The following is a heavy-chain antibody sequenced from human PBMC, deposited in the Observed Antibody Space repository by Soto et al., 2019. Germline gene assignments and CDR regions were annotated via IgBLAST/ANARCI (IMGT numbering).Heavy chain of an antibody. CDR1: GGSISRYY. CDR3: ASQLWFGDSAFDI. CDR2: IYYSGST. V-gene: IGHV4-59*08. Sequence: QVQLQESGPGLVKPSETLSLTCTVSGGSISRYYWSWIRQPPGKGLEWIGYIYYSGSTNYNPSLKSRVTISVDTSKNQFSLKLSSVTAADTAVYYCASQLWFGDSAFDIWGQGTMVTVSS. J-gene: IGHJ3*02. D-gene: IGHD3-10*01.